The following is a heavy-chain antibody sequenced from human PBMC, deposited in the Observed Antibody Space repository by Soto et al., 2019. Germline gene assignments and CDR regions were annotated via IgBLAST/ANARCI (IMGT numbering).Heavy chain of an antibody. CDR3: ARDPAYYYDSSGPV. CDR2: IIPIFGTA. J-gene: IGHJ4*02. Sequence: AASVKVSCKASGGTFSSYAISWVRQAPGQGLEWMGGIIPIFGTANYAQKFQGRVTITADKSTSTAYMELSSLRSEDTAVYYCARDPAYYYDSSGPVWGQGTLVTVSS. D-gene: IGHD3-22*01. V-gene: IGHV1-69*06. CDR1: GGTFSSYA.